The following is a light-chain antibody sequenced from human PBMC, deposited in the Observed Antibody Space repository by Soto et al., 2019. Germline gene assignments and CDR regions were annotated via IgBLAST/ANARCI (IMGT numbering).Light chain of an antibody. J-gene: IGKJ1*01. CDR3: QQYGSSPPT. CDR2: GAS. V-gene: IGKV3-20*01. Sequence: IVLTQSPGTLSLSPGERTTLSCRASQSISRYLAWYQQKPGQGPRLLIYGASSRTTGTPDRFSGSGSGTDFTLTINRLEPEGFALYYCQQYGSSPPTFGQGTKVDIK. CDR1: QSISRY.